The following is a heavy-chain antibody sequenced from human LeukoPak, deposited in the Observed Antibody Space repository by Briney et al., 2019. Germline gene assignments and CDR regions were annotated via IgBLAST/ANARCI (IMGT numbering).Heavy chain of an antibody. D-gene: IGHD5-12*01. CDR2: INPNSGGT. J-gene: IGHJ4*02. CDR1: GYTFTGYY. CDR3: AGLSGYDPYYFDY. V-gene: IGHV1-2*02. Sequence: ASVKVSCKASGYTFTGYYVHWVRQAPGQGLAWMGWINPNSGGTDYAQKFQGRVTMTRDTSISTAYMELSRLTSDDTAVYYCAGLSGYDPYYFDYWGQGTLVAVSS.